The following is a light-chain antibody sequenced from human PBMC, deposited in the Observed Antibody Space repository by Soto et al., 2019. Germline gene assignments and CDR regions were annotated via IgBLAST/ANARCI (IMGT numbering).Light chain of an antibody. V-gene: IGKV1-9*01. J-gene: IGKJ5*01. CDR1: QGIRHY. Sequence: DIQLTQSQSFLSASVGDRVTITCRASQGIRHYLAWYQQKPGRASKLLIYIASTLQSGVPSRFSGSYSGTEFTLTITSLQPEDFATYYCQQVNSYPITFGQGTRLEIK. CDR3: QQVNSYPIT. CDR2: IAS.